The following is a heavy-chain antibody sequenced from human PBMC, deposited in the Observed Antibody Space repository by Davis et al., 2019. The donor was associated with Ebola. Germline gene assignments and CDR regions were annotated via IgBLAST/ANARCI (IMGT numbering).Heavy chain of an antibody. CDR2: IYYSGST. CDR3: ARNIAARLPSNHWFDP. Sequence: PSETLSLTCTVSGGSISSYYWSWIRQPPGKGLEWIGYIYYSGSTNYNPSLKSRVTISVDTSKNQFSLKLSSVTAADTAVYYCARNIAARLPSNHWFDPWGQGTLVTVSS. CDR1: GGSISSYY. D-gene: IGHD6-6*01. V-gene: IGHV4-59*08. J-gene: IGHJ5*02.